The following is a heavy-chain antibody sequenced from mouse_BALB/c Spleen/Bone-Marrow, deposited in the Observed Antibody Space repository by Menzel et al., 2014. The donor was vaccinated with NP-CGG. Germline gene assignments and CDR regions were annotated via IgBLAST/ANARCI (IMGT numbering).Heavy chain of an antibody. J-gene: IGHJ3*01. CDR1: GFTFSDYY. D-gene: IGHD2-14*01. CDR3: VRDGDYRYACFTY. CDR2: ISDGGTYT. Sequence: EVKLVESGGGLVKPGGSLKLSCAASGFTFSDYYIYWVRQTPEKRLEWAATISDGGTYTYYPDTVKGRFTISRDNAKNNLYLQMNGLKSEDTAMYYCVRDGDYRYACFTYWGQGTLVTVSA. V-gene: IGHV5-4*02.